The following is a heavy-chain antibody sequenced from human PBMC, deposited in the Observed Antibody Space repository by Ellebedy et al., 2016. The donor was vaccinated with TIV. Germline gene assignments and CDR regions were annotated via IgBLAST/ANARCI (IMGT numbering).Heavy chain of an antibody. Sequence: MPSETLSLTCAVYGGSFSGYYWSWIRQPPGKGLEWIGEITHSGSTNYNPYLKSRVTISVDTSKNQFSPNMSSVTAEETAVYYCARGLARDYWGQGTLVTVSS. V-gene: IGHV4-34*01. CDR2: ITHSGST. CDR3: ARGLARDY. CDR1: GGSFSGYY. J-gene: IGHJ4*02.